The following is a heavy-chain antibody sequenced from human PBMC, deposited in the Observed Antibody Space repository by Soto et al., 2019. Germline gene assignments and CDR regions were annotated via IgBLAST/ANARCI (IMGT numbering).Heavy chain of an antibody. CDR3: ARCGITVVRGVISYFSPYYYYGMDV. D-gene: IGHD3-10*01. Sequence: SETLSLTCAVYGGSFSGYYWSWIRQPPGKGLEWIGYIYYSGSTYYNPSLKSRVTISVDTSKNQFSLKLSSVTAADTAVYYCARCGITVVRGVISYFSPYYYYGMDVWGQGTTVTVSS. J-gene: IGHJ6*02. CDR2: IYYSGST. CDR1: GGSFSGYY. V-gene: IGHV4-34*01.